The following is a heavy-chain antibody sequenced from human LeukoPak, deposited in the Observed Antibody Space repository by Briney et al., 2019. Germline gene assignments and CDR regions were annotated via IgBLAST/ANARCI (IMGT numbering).Heavy chain of an antibody. D-gene: IGHD1-26*01. V-gene: IGHV3-30*04. CDR1: GFTFSSYA. CDR3: ARDAEVGATRIFDY. J-gene: IGHJ4*02. Sequence: GRSLRLSCAASGFTFSSYAMHWVRQAPGKGLEWVAVISYDGSNKYYADSVKGRFTISRDNSKNTLYLQMNSLRAEDTAVYYCARDAEVGATRIFDYWGQGTLVTVSS. CDR2: ISYDGSNK.